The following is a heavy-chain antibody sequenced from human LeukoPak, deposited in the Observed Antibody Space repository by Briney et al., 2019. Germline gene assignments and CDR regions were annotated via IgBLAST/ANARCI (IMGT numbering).Heavy chain of an antibody. J-gene: IGHJ4*02. V-gene: IGHV4-38-2*02. Sequence: PSETLSLTCTVSGYSISSGYYWGWIRQPPGKGLEWIGSIYYSGSTNYNPSLKSRVTISVDTSKNQFSLKLSSVTAADMAVYYCARVVRGSDFDYWGQGTLVTVSS. CDR1: GYSISSGYY. CDR3: ARVVRGSDFDY. D-gene: IGHD3-16*01. CDR2: IYYSGST.